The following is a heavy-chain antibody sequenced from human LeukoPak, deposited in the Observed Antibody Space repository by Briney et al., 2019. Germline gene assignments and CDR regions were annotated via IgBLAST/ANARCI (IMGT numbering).Heavy chain of an antibody. V-gene: IGHV3-30-3*01. CDR2: IPYDGSNK. J-gene: IGHJ6*02. CDR1: GFTFSDYA. D-gene: IGHD6-19*01. Sequence: PGGSLRLSCAASGFTFSDYAMHWVRQAPGKGLEWVAVIPYDGSNKYYADSVKGRFSISRDNSKNTLYLQMDSLRAEDTAVYYCARDRVGVASTDYGMDVWGQGTTVSVSS. CDR3: ARDRVGVASTDYGMDV.